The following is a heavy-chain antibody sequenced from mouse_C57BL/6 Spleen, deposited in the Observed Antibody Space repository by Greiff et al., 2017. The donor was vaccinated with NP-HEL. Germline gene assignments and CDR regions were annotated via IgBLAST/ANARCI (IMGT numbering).Heavy chain of an antibody. CDR1: GYTFTSYW. CDR2: IDPSDSYT. J-gene: IGHJ2*01. Sequence: VQLQQPGAELVKPGASVKLSCKASGYTFTSYWMQWVKQRPGQGLEWIGEIDPSDSYTNYNQKFKGKATLTVDTSSSTAYMQLSSLTSEDSAVYYCARKRGYWGQGTTLTVSS. CDR3: ARKRGY. V-gene: IGHV1-50*01.